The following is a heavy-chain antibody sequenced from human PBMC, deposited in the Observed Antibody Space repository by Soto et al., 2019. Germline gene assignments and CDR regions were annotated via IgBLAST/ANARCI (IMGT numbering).Heavy chain of an antibody. CDR2: MNPNSGNT. D-gene: IGHD6-6*01. V-gene: IGHV1-8*01. CDR1: GYTFTSYD. CDR3: GSYDLAAQTTPKRKLAYYYGMDV. Sequence: QVQLVQSGAEVKKPGASVKVSCKAYGYTFTSYDINWVRQATGQGLEWMGWMNPNSGNTGYAQKFQGRVTMTTNTFISTAYMELTSLRSGDTAVYYCGSYDLAAQTTPKRKLAYYYGMDVWGQATTVTVSA. J-gene: IGHJ6*01.